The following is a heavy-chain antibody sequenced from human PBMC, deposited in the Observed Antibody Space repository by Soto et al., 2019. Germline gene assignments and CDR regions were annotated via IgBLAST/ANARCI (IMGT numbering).Heavy chain of an antibody. CDR3: TTDPGDYEDF. CDR2: IKNKADGGTA. D-gene: IGHD4-17*01. J-gene: IGHJ4*02. Sequence: GGSLRLSCAASGITFTNAWMSWVRQAPGKGLEWVGRIKNKADGGTADYAAPVRGRFTISRDDSKNTLFLQMNSLETEDTAVYYCTTDPGDYEDFWGQGNRATVYS. CDR1: GITFTNAW. V-gene: IGHV3-15*01.